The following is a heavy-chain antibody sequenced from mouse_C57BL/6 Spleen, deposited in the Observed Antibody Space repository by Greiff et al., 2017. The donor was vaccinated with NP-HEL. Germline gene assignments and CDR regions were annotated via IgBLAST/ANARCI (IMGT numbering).Heavy chain of an antibody. V-gene: IGHV1-47*01. CDR1: GYTFTTYP. D-gene: IGHD1-1*01. J-gene: IGHJ1*03. Sequence: QVHVKQSGAELVKPGASVKMSCKASGYTFTTYPIEWMKQNHGKSLEWIGNFHPYNDDTKYNEKFKGKATLTVEKSSSTVYLELSRLTSDDSAVYYCARNYGSKGYFDVWGTGTTVTVSS. CDR2: FHPYNDDT. CDR3: ARNYGSKGYFDV.